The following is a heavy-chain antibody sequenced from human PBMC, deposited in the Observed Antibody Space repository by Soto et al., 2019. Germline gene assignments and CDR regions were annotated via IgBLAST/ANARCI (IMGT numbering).Heavy chain of an antibody. CDR1: GFTFSSYA. Sequence: EVQLLDSGGGLVQPGASLRLSCAASGFTFSSYAMSWVRQAPGKGLEWVSVISGSDDSTYYADSVKGRFTISRDNSKNTLYLQMNSLRAEDTAVYYCAKRSSSSTFDYWGQGTLVTVSS. V-gene: IGHV3-23*01. CDR3: AKRSSSSTFDY. CDR2: ISGSDDST. D-gene: IGHD6-6*01. J-gene: IGHJ4*02.